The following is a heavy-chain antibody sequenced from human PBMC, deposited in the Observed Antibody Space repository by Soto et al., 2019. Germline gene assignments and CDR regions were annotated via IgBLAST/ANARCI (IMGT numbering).Heavy chain of an antibody. Sequence: LQLQESGPGLVKPSETLSLTCTVSGGSISSSSYYWGCIRQPPGKGLEWIGSIYYIVSTYYNPSLKSRVTISEDTTKNQFYLNLSSVTAADTAVYYCARHYDSSGYKYNWFYPWGQGTLVTVSS. V-gene: IGHV4-39*01. CDR2: IYYIVST. J-gene: IGHJ5*02. D-gene: IGHD3-22*01. CDR1: GGSISSSSYY. CDR3: ARHYDSSGYKYNWFYP.